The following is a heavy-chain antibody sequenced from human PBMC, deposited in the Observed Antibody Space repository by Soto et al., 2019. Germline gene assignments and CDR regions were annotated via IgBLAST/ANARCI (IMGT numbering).Heavy chain of an antibody. J-gene: IGHJ5*02. D-gene: IGHD3-3*01. CDR1: GYTFTSYD. V-gene: IGHV1-8*01. CDR3: ARASGVYYDFWSGHPFDP. CDR2: MNPNSGNT. Sequence: ASVKVSCKASGYTFTSYDINWVRQATGQGLEWMGWMNPNSGNTGYAQKFQGRVTMTRNTFISTAYMELSSLRSEDTAVYYCARASGVYYDFWSGHPFDPWGQGTLVTVSS.